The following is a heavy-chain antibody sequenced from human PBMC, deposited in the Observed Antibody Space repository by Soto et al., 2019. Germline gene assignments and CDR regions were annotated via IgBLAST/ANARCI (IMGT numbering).Heavy chain of an antibody. CDR3: ARDASLTPTDWLDP. D-gene: IGHD2-2*01. CDR1: GFTFSSYS. Sequence: GGSLRLSCAASGFTFSSYSMNWVRQAPGKGLEWVSSISSSSSYIYYADSVKGRFTISRDNAKNSLYLQMNSLRAEDTAVYYCARDASLTPTDWLDPWGQVTLVTVSS. J-gene: IGHJ5*02. V-gene: IGHV3-21*01. CDR2: ISSSSSYI.